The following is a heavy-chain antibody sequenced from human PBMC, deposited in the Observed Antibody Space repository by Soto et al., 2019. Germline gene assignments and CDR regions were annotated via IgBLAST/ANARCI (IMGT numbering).Heavy chain of an antibody. D-gene: IGHD3-9*01. Sequence: SSETLSLTCTVSGGSISSGGYYWSWIRQHPGKGLEWIGYIYYSGSTTYNPSLKNRVTISVDASKSQFYLKLRSVTAADTAVYYCARGMAEEQIFYYFDYWGQGALVTVSS. CDR3: ARGMAEEQIFYYFDY. J-gene: IGHJ4*02. CDR2: IYYSGST. V-gene: IGHV4-61*08. CDR1: GGSISSGGYY.